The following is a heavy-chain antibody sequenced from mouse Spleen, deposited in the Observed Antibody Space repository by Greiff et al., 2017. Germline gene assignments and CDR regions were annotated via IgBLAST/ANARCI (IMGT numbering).Heavy chain of an antibody. CDR1: GYAFSSYW. V-gene: IGHV1-80*01. CDR2: IYPGDGDT. J-gene: IGHJ1*03. CDR3: AGEDYDGAFDV. Sequence: QVQLKESGAELVKPGASVKISCKASGYAFSSYWMNWVKQRPGKGLEWIGQIYPGDGDTNYNGKFKGKATLTADKSSSTAYMQLSSLTSEDSAVYFCAGEDYDGAFDVWGTGTTVTVSS. D-gene: IGHD2-4*01.